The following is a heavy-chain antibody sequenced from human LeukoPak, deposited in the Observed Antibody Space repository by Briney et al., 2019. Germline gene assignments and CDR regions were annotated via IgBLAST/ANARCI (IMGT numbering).Heavy chain of an antibody. J-gene: IGHJ4*02. V-gene: IGHV1-46*01. CDR1: GYTFTSYY. CDR3: ARAPRPPWDDSSGLDY. Sequence: ASVRVSCKASGYTFTSYYMHCVRQAPGQELECVGIINPSGGSTSYAQKFQGRVTMTRDTSTGTVYMELSSLRSEDTAVYYCARAPRPPWDDSSGLDYWGQGTRVTVSS. CDR2: INPSGGST. D-gene: IGHD3-22*01.